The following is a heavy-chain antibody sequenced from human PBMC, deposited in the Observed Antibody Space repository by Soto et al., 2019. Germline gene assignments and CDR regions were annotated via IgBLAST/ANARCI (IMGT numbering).Heavy chain of an antibody. CDR3: ARGIAVATKSKEVPYNWFDP. CDR1: GGSISSGGYS. J-gene: IGHJ5*02. V-gene: IGHV4-30-2*01. D-gene: IGHD6-19*01. Sequence: SETLSLTCAVSGGSISSGGYSWSWIRQPPGKGLEWIGYIYHSGSTYYNPSLKSRVTISVDRSKNQFSLKLSSVTAADTAVYYCARGIAVATKSKEVPYNWFDPWGQGTLVTVSS. CDR2: IYHSGST.